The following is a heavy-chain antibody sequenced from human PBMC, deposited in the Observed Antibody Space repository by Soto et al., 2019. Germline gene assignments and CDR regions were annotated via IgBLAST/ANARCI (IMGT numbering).Heavy chain of an antibody. V-gene: IGHV3-23*01. Sequence: GGSLRLSCAASGFTFSSYAMSWVRQAPGKGLEWVSAISASGGSTYYADSVKGRFTISRDNSKSTLYLQMNSLRAEDTAVYYCAVRGSSYWFDPWGQGTLVTVSS. CDR1: GFTFSSYA. J-gene: IGHJ5*02. D-gene: IGHD6-13*01. CDR3: AVRGSSYWFDP. CDR2: ISASGGST.